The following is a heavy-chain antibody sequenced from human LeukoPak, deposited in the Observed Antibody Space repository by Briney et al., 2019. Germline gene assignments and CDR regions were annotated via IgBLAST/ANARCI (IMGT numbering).Heavy chain of an antibody. D-gene: IGHD6-19*01. CDR2: FDPEDGET. V-gene: IGHV1-24*01. J-gene: IGHJ5*02. CDR3: ATINSSGWYGWFDP. Sequence: GASVKVSCKASGYTLTELSMHWVRQAPGKGLEWMGGFDPEDGETIYAQKFQGRVTMTEDTSTDTAYMELSSLRSEDTAVYYCATINSSGWYGWFDPWGQGTLVTVSS. CDR1: GYTLTELS.